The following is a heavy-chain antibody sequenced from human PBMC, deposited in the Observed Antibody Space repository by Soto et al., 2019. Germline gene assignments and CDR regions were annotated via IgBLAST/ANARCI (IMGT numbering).Heavy chain of an antibody. CDR1: GGSISSSSYC. CDR2: ISYSGST. Sequence: SEPPSLTCTVPGGSISSSSYCYAWIRQPPGKVLEWIGSISYSGSTYYNPSLKSRVTISVDTSKNQFSLKLSSVIAADTAVYYCARLRGYDHLYYFDYWGQGTLVTVSS. V-gene: IGHV4-39*01. J-gene: IGHJ4*02. CDR3: ARLRGYDHLYYFDY. D-gene: IGHD5-12*01.